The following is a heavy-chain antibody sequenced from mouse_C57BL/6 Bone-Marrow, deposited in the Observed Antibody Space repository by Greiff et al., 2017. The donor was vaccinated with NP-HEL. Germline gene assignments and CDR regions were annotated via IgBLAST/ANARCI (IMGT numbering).Heavy chain of an antibody. J-gene: IGHJ4*01. CDR3: ARGYMVTTDYAMDY. CDR1: GYSFTGYY. CDR2: INPSTGGT. Sequence: VQLQQSGPELVKPGASVKISCKASGYSFTGYYMNWVKQSPEKSLEWIGEINPSTGGTTYNQKFKAKATLTVDKSSSTAYMQLKSLTSEDSAVYYCARGYMVTTDYAMDYWGQGTSVTVSS. V-gene: IGHV1-42*01. D-gene: IGHD2-1*01.